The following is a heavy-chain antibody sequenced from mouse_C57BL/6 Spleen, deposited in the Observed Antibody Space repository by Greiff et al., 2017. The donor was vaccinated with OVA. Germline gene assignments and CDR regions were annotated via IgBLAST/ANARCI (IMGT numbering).Heavy chain of an antibody. D-gene: IGHD3-2*02. CDR1: GFTFSDYG. CDR2: IGSGSSTI. Sequence: EVMLVESGGGLVKPGGSLKLSCAASGFTFSDYGMHWVRQAPEKGLEWVAYIGSGSSTIYYADTVKGRFTISRDNAKNTLFLQMTSLRSEDTAMYYCARDSSGYYYAMDYWGQGTSVTVSS. V-gene: IGHV5-17*01. CDR3: ARDSSGYYYAMDY. J-gene: IGHJ4*01.